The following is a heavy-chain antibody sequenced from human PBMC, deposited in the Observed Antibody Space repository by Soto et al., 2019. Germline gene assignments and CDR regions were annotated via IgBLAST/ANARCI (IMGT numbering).Heavy chain of an antibody. CDR1: SASISSSNW. V-gene: IGHV4-4*02. CDR3: ARGYSNYVGRPNWFDP. J-gene: IGHJ5*02. CDR2: IYHSGST. D-gene: IGHD4-4*01. Sequence: QVQLQESGPGLVKPSGTLPLTCAVSSASISSSNWWTWVRQPPGNGLEWIGEIYHSGSTNYNPSLKSRVTISVDKSKNQFSLKLSSVTAADTAVYYCARGYSNYVGRPNWFDPWGQGTLVTVSS.